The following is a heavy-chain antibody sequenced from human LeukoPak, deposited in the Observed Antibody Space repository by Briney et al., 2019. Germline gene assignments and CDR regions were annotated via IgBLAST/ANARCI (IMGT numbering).Heavy chain of an antibody. D-gene: IGHD2-15*01. CDR2: ISWDGGST. J-gene: IGHJ4*02. CDR1: GFTFDDYA. CDR3: ARAISCSGVSCYSVY. V-gene: IGHV3-43D*03. Sequence: GGSLRLSCAASGFTFDDYAMHWVRQAPGKGLEWVSLISWDGGSTYYAGSVKGRFTISRDNAKNSLYLQMNSLRAEDTAVYYCARAISCSGVSCYSVYWGQGTLVTVSS.